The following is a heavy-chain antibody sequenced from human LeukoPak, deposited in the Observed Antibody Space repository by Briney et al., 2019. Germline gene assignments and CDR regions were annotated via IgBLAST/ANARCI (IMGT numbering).Heavy chain of an antibody. Sequence: SETLSLTCTVSGYSISTGYYWDWIRQPPGQGLEWIGSIYHSGSTYYNLSLKSRVTISVDTSKNQFSLKLSSVTAADTAVYYCARDGYSYVYWGGVFDYWGQGTLVTVSS. J-gene: IGHJ4*02. CDR3: ARDGYSYVYWGGVFDY. D-gene: IGHD5-18*01. V-gene: IGHV4-38-2*02. CDR2: IYHSGST. CDR1: GYSISTGYY.